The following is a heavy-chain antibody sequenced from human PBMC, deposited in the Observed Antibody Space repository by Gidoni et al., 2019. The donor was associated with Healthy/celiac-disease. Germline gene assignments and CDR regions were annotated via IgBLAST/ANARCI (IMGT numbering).Heavy chain of an antibody. J-gene: IGHJ4*02. V-gene: IGHV4-34*01. CDR2: INHSGST. Sequence: QVQLQQWGAGLLKPSETLSLTCAVYGGASLVPAAPPGKGLEWIGEINHSGSTNYNPSLKSRVTISVDTSKNQFSLKLSSVTAADTAVYYCARGWHGSGSYDYWGQGTLVTVSS. CDR3: ARGWHGSGSYDY. CDR1: GGAS. D-gene: IGHD3-10*01.